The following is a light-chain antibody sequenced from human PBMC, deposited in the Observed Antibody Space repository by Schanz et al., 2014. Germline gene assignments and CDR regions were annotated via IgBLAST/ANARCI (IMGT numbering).Light chain of an antibody. CDR1: ASDIGSYNY. J-gene: IGLJ2*01. Sequence: QSVLTQPASVSGSPGQSITISCTGTASDIGSYNYVSWYQHHPARAPRLLIYDVDNRPSAVSSRFSGSKSGNTASLTISGLQSEDEADYYCSSYATTNTLVFGGGTKVTVL. CDR2: DVD. V-gene: IGLV2-14*03. CDR3: SSYATTNTLV.